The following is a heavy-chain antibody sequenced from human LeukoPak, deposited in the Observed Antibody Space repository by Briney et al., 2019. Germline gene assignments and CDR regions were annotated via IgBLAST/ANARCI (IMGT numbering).Heavy chain of an antibody. J-gene: IGHJ6*03. Sequence: GGSLRLSCAASGFSFSAYEMNWVRQAPGKGLEWVSHISSRGSSIYYADSVKGRFTVSRDNTKNSLYLQMSSLRAEDTAVYYCARGPSLTGYYAYYYYYMDVWGKGTTVTVSS. D-gene: IGHD3-9*01. CDR2: ISSRGSSI. CDR1: GFSFSAYE. V-gene: IGHV3-48*03. CDR3: ARGPSLTGYYAYYYYYMDV.